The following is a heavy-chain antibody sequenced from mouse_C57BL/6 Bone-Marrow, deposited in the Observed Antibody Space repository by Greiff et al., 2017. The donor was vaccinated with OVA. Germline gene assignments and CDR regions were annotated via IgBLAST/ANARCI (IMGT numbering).Heavy chain of an antibody. Sequence: VPLQQSGAELARPGASVKMSCKASGYTFTSYTIHWVKQRPGQGLEWIGYIDPTTDYTNYNPKFKGKATLTADKSSSTAYMQLSSLTSENSAVYYCTRGYYFDYCGQGTTLTVSS. CDR1: GYTFTSYT. V-gene: IGHV1-4*01. CDR2: IDPTTDYT. CDR3: TRGYYFDY. J-gene: IGHJ2*01.